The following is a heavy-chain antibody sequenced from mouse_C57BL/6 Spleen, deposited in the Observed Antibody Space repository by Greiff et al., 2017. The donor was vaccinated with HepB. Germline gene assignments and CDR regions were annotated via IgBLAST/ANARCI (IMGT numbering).Heavy chain of an antibody. CDR2: IYPGDGDT. Sequence: QVQLQQSGAELVKPGASVKISCKASGYAFSSYWMNWVKQRPGKGLEWIGQIYPGDGDTNYNGKFKGKATLTADKSSSTAYMQLSSLTSEDSAVYFCAREHDYGSGGNFDYWGQGTTLTVSS. D-gene: IGHD1-1*01. J-gene: IGHJ2*01. CDR1: GYAFSSYW. V-gene: IGHV1-80*01. CDR3: AREHDYGSGGNFDY.